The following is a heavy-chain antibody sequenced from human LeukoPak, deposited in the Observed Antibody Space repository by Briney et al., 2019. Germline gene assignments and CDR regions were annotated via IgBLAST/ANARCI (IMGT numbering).Heavy chain of an antibody. J-gene: IGHJ4*02. CDR1: GGTFSSYA. Sequence: ASVKVSCKASGGTFSSYAISWVRQAPGQGLEWMGKIIPIFGTTNYAQKFQGRVTITTDESTSTAYMELSSLRSEDTAVYYCARQHDYGALSLDYWGQGTLVTVSS. CDR2: IIPIFGTT. CDR3: ARQHDYGALSLDY. V-gene: IGHV1-69*05. D-gene: IGHD4-17*01.